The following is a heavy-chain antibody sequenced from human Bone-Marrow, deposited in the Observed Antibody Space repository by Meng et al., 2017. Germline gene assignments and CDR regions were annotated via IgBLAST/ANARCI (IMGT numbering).Heavy chain of an antibody. CDR2: IYHSGST. J-gene: IGHJ3*02. Sequence: SETLSLTCTVSGYSISSGYYWGWIRQPPGKGLEWIGSIYHSGSTYYNPSLKSRVTISVDTSKNQFSLKLSSVTAADTAVYYCARDGEYYDSSGYQDAFDIWGQGTMVTVSS. V-gene: IGHV4-38-2*02. CDR1: GYSISSGYY. D-gene: IGHD3-22*01. CDR3: ARDGEYYDSSGYQDAFDI.